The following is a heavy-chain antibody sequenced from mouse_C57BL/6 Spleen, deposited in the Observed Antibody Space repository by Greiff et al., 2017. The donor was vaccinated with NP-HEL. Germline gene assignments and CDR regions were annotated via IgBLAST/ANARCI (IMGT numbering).Heavy chain of an antibody. D-gene: IGHD1-1*01. CDR3: ARDGSTVVAKDWYFDV. CDR1: GFTFSDYY. V-gene: IGHV5-16*01. J-gene: IGHJ1*03. CDR2: INYDGSST. Sequence: EVMLVESEGGLVQPGSSMKLSCTASGFTFSDYYMAWVRQVPEKGLEWVANINYDGSSTYYLDSLKSRFIISRDNAKNILYLQMSSLKSEDTATYYGARDGSTVVAKDWYFDVWGTGTTVTVSS.